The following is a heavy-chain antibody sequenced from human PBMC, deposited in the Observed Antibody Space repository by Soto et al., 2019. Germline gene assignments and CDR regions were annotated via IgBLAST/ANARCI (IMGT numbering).Heavy chain of an antibody. J-gene: IGHJ3*02. Sequence: GGSQRLSCAASGFTFSSYAMSWVRQAPGKGLEWVSAISGSGGSTYYADSVKGRFTISRDNSKNKLYLQMNSLRAEDTAVYYCAKETFRIAARQDAFDIWGQGTMVTVSS. CDR1: GFTFSSYA. CDR2: ISGSGGST. V-gene: IGHV3-23*01. D-gene: IGHD6-6*01. CDR3: AKETFRIAARQDAFDI.